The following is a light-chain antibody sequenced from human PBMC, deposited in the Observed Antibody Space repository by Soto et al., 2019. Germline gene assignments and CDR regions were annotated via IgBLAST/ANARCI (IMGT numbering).Light chain of an antibody. Sequence: QAVVTQPASVSGSPGQSITISCTGTSSDVGGYNYVSWYQQHPGKAPKLMIYEVSNRPSGVSNRFSGSKSGNTASLTISGLQGEDEADYYCSSYSSSNTLEVVFGGGTQLTVL. CDR3: SSYSSSNTLEVV. J-gene: IGLJ2*01. V-gene: IGLV2-14*01. CDR2: EVS. CDR1: SSDVGGYNY.